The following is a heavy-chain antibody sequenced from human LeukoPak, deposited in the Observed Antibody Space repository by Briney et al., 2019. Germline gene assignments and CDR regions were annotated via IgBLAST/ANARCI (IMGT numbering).Heavy chain of an antibody. CDR3: ARARGGTMVRGVISR. CDR2: IYHSGST. V-gene: IGHV4-38-2*02. J-gene: IGHJ4*02. CDR1: GYSISSGYY. D-gene: IGHD3-10*01. Sequence: SETLSLTCTVSGYSISSGYYWGWIRQPPGKGLEWIGSIYHSGSTYYNLSLKSRVTISVDTSKNQFSLKLSSVTAADTAVYYCARARGGTMVRGVISRWGQGTLVTVSS.